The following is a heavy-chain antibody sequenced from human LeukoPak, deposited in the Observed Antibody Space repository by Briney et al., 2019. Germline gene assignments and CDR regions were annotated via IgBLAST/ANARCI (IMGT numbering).Heavy chain of an antibody. J-gene: IGHJ4*02. CDR1: GFTFSNFA. CDR3: ARNYGDYDGY. V-gene: IGHV3-23*01. Sequence: GGSLRLSCAASGFTFSNFAMSWVRQAPGKGLEWVSAISGSGGNTYYADSVKGRFTISRDNSKNTLYLQMNSLRAEDTAVYYCARNYGDYDGYWGQGTLVTVSS. CDR2: ISGSGGNT. D-gene: IGHD4-17*01.